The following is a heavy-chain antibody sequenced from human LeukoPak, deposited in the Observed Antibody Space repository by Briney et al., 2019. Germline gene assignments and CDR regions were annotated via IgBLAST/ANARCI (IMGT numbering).Heavy chain of an antibody. CDR1: GFTFSDYY. CDR3: ARDKFGYSSSWSPHYYYYMDV. Sequence: PGGSLRLSCAASGFTFSDYYMSWIRQAPGKGLEWVSYISSSGSTIYYADSVKGRFTISRDNAKNSLYLQMNSLRAEDTAVYYCARDKFGYSSSWSPHYYYYMDVWGKGTTVTVSS. CDR2: ISSSGSTI. D-gene: IGHD6-13*01. V-gene: IGHV3-11*04. J-gene: IGHJ6*03.